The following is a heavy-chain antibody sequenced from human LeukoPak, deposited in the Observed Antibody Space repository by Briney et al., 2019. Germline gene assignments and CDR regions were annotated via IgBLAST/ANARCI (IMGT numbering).Heavy chain of an antibody. D-gene: IGHD4-17*01. CDR3: ARANYGDSDFDY. CDR1: GGTFSSYA. J-gene: IGHJ4*02. V-gene: IGHV1-69*06. Sequence: SVKVSCKASGGTFSSYAISWVRQAPGQGLEWMGGIIPIFGTANYAQKFQGRVTITADKSTSTAYMELSSLRSEDTAVYYCARANYGDSDFDYGGQGTLVTVSS. CDR2: IIPIFGTA.